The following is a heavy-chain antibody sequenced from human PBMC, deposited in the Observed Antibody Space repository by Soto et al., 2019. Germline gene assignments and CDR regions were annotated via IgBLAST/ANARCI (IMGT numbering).Heavy chain of an antibody. D-gene: IGHD5-12*01. J-gene: IGHJ4*02. CDR2: IIPIFGTA. V-gene: IGHV1-69*06. CDR1: GGTFSSYA. Sequence: QVQLVQSGAEVKKPGSSVKVSCKASGGTFSSYAINWVRQAPGQGLEWMGGIIPIFGTANYAQKFQGRVTITADKSTSTAYMELSSLRSEDTAVYYCARVGDRGYSGYLYYFDYWGQGTLVTVSS. CDR3: ARVGDRGYSGYLYYFDY.